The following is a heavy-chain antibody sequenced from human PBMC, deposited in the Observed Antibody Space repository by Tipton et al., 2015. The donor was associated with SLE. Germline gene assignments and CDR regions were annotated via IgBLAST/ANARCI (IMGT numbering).Heavy chain of an antibody. D-gene: IGHD6-13*01. CDR2: ISAYNGNT. J-gene: IGHJ3*02. CDR1: GGTFSSYA. CDR3: ARDGYSSSWYGDAFDI. Sequence: QSGAEVKKPGSSVKVSCKASGGTFSSYAISWVRQAPGQGLEWMGWISAYNGNTNYAQKLRGRVTMTTDTSTSTAYMELRSLRSDDTAVYYCARDGYSSSWYGDAFDIWGQGTMVTVSS. V-gene: IGHV1-18*01.